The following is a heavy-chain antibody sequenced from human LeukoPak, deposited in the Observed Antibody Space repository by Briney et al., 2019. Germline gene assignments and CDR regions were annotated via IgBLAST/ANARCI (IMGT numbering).Heavy chain of an antibody. V-gene: IGHV1-46*01. J-gene: IGHJ4*02. CDR3: ARKGGSWSYFDY. Sequence: ASVKVSCKASGYSFTSHYMHWVRQAPGQGLEWLGLINPSGSSTLYAQKFQGRVTMTRDMSTTTDYMELSSLRSEDTAVYYCARKGGSWSYFDYWGQGTLVTVSS. CDR2: INPSGSST. D-gene: IGHD3-3*01. CDR1: GYSFTSHY.